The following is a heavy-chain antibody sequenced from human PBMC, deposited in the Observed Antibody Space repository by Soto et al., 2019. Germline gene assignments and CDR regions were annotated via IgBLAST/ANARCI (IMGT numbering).Heavy chain of an antibody. CDR2: IWYDGSNK. CDR3: ARAVRAMMGYFDY. CDR1: GFTFSSYG. V-gene: IGHV3-33*01. D-gene: IGHD3-22*01. Sequence: PGGSLRLSCAASGFTFSSYGMHWVRQAPGKGLEWVAVIWYDGSNKYYADSVKGRFTISRDNSKNTLYLQMNSLRAEDTAVYYCARAVRAMMGYFDYWGQGTLVTVSS. J-gene: IGHJ4*02.